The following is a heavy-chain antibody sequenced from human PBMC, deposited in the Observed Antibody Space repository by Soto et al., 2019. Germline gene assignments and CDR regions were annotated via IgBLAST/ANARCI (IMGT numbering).Heavy chain of an antibody. CDR3: AKDHGIAAAGTGFDY. D-gene: IGHD6-13*01. Sequence: PGGSPRLSCAASGFTFSSYAMSWVRQAPGKGLEWVSAISGSGGSTYYADSVKGRFTISRDNSKNTLYLQMNSLRAEDTAVYYCAKDHGIAAAGTGFDYWGQGTLVTVSS. CDR2: ISGSGGST. V-gene: IGHV3-23*01. J-gene: IGHJ4*02. CDR1: GFTFSSYA.